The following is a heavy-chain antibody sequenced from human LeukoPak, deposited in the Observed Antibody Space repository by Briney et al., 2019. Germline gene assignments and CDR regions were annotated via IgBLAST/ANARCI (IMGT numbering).Heavy chain of an antibody. CDR1: GFTFSTYA. Sequence: GESLRLSCAASGFTFSTYAMTWVRQAPGKGLEWVSSISGGGGTTYYADSVKGRLTISRDNSKNTLYLQMNSLRAEDTAVYYCAKVPSGTAASWFDPWGQGTLVTVSS. CDR3: AKVPSGTAASWFDP. J-gene: IGHJ5*02. V-gene: IGHV3-23*01. CDR2: ISGGGGTT. D-gene: IGHD6-13*01.